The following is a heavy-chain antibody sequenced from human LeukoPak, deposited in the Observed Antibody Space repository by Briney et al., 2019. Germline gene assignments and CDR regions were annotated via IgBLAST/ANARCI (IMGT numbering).Heavy chain of an antibody. J-gene: IGHJ4*02. D-gene: IGHD2-21*02. Sequence: GGSLRLSCAASGFTFISFAMHWVRQAPGKGLEWVAVISYDGSNRYYADSVKGRFTISRDNSKNTLFLQMNSLRAEDTAVYYCAKRYCGGDCYSNFDSWGQGTLVTVSS. CDR3: AKRYCGGDCYSNFDS. V-gene: IGHV3-30*18. CDR1: GFTFISFA. CDR2: ISYDGSNR.